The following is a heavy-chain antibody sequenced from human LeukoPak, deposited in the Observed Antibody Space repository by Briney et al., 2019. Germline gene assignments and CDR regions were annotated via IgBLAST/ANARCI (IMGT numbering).Heavy chain of an antibody. D-gene: IGHD6-13*01. Sequence: GGSLRLSCTASGFIFNTYWMSWVRQAPGKGLEWVAHINPDGSVSSFVDSVKGRFTISRDNAKNLLYLQLNSLRAEDTAVYYCAKDHSSSWHTLNDYWGQGTLVTVSS. CDR3: AKDHSSSWHTLNDY. CDR2: INPDGSVS. J-gene: IGHJ4*02. V-gene: IGHV3-7*04. CDR1: GFIFNTYW.